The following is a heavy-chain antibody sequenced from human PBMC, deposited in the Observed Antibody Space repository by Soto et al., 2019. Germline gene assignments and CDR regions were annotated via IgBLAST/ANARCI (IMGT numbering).Heavy chain of an antibody. Sequence: PGGSLRLSCAASGFTFSSYSMNWVRQAPGKGLEWVSSISSSSSYIYYADSVKGRFTISRDNAKNSLYLQMNSLRAEDTAVYYCTRDQVPTCKIGTRYHGMVVWCQGTTVTVSS. CDR1: GFTFSSYS. CDR3: TRDQVPTCKIGTRYHGMVV. V-gene: IGHV3-21*01. J-gene: IGHJ6*02. CDR2: ISSSSSYI. D-gene: IGHD1-1*01.